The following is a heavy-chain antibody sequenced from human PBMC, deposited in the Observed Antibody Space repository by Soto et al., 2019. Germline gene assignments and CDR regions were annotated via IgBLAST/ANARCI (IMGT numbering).Heavy chain of an antibody. CDR2: ISSSSSYI. D-gene: IGHD3-22*01. CDR1: GFTFSSYS. CDR3: ASLLKGYYYDSSGYYYYGMDV. V-gene: IGHV3-21*01. J-gene: IGHJ6*02. Sequence: PGGSLRLSCAASGFTFSSYSMNWVRQAPGKGLEWVSSISSSSSYIYYADSVKGRFTISRDNAKNSLYLQMNSLRAEDTAVYYCASLLKGYYYDSSGYYYYGMDVWGQGTTVTVSS.